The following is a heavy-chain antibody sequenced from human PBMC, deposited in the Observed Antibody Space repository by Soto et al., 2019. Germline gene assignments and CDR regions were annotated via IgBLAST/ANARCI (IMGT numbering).Heavy chain of an antibody. V-gene: IGHV1-69*13. D-gene: IGHD6-19*01. CDR3: AILIAVAGTYENWFDP. J-gene: IGHJ5*02. Sequence: GASVRVSCKPSGGTFSSYAIIWVRQAPGQGLEWMGGIIPIFGTENYAQKFQGRVTITADESTSTAYMELSSLRSEDTAVYYCAILIAVAGTYENWFDPWGQGTLVTVSS. CDR2: IIPIFGTE. CDR1: GGTFSSYA.